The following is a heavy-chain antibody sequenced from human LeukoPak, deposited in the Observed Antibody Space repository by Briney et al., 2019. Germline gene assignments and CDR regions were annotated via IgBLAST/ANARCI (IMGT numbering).Heavy chain of an antibody. CDR1: GYTLTELS. D-gene: IGHD6-13*01. CDR3: ATDKVSGAAAGTKFDY. V-gene: IGHV1-24*01. CDR2: FDPEDGET. Sequence: GASVKVSCKVSGYTLTELSMHWVRQAPGEGLEWMGGFDPEDGETIYAQKFQGRVTMTEDTSTDTAYMELSSLRSEDTAVYYCATDKVSGAAAGTKFDYWGQGTLVTVSS. J-gene: IGHJ4*02.